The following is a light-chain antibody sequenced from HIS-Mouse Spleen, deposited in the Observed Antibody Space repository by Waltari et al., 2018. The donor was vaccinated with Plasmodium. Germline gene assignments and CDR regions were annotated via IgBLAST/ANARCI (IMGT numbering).Light chain of an antibody. CDR2: KAS. Sequence: DIQMTQSPSTLSASVGARVTITCRASQIISSWLAWYQQKPGKAPKLLIYKASSLESGVPSRFSGSGSGTEFTLTISSLQPDDFATYYCQQYNSYQFGQGTKVEIK. V-gene: IGKV1-5*03. CDR3: QQYNSYQ. J-gene: IGKJ1*01. CDR1: QIISSW.